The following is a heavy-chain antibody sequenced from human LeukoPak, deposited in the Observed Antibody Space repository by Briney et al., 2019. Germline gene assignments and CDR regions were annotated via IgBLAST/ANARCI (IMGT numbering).Heavy chain of an antibody. CDR1: GYTFTNHW. D-gene: IGHD2-2*01. CDR2: IDPSDSYT. Sequence: GESLKISCKGSGYTFTNHWISWVRQMPGKGLEWMGKIDPSDSYTNYSPSFQGHVTISADKSISTAYLQWSSLKASDTAMYYCARHFGLYCSSTSCYDWFDPWGQGTLVTVSS. CDR3: ARHFGLYCSSTSCYDWFDP. V-gene: IGHV5-10-1*01. J-gene: IGHJ5*02.